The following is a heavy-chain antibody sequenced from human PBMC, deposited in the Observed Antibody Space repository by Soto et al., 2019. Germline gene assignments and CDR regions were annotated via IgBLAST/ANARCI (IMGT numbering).Heavy chain of an antibody. CDR3: AKDRGSRSXDPIVDF. D-gene: IGHD6-13*01. Sequence: HPGGSLRLSCAASGFTFDDYAIHWVRQAPGKGLEWVSGISWDSAVIDYAFSVKVRFTIGRDNARNSLYLHMNNLRPEDTALYFCAKDRGSRSXDPIVDFWGRGX. V-gene: IGHV3-9*01. CDR1: GFTFDDYA. CDR2: ISWDSAVI. J-gene: IGHJ4*02.